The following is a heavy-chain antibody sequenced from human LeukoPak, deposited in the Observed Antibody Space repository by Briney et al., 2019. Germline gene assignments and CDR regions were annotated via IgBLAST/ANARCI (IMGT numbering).Heavy chain of an antibody. Sequence: PSETLSLTCTVSGGSISSSGYYWSWIRQHAVKGLEWIAYIYYSGTTNYNPSLKSRVTISVDTSKNQFSLTLSSVTAADTAVYYCARDRGSAGGFDYWGQGTLVTVSS. J-gene: IGHJ4*02. CDR1: GGSISSSGYY. CDR2: IYYSGTT. V-gene: IGHV4-61*08. D-gene: IGHD2-15*01. CDR3: ARDRGSAGGFDY.